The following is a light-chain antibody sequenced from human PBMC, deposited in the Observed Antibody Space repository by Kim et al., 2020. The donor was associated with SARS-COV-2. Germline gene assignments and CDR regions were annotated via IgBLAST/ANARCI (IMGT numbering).Light chain of an antibody. CDR3: QQYADWPLT. CDR1: KKGGSA. V-gene: IGKV3-15*01. Sequence: GERETQTGRARKKGGSALAWNQNQQGQETRLLNSGESTRDTGIPGRFRGSGDGTEFTLTISSLQSEDCTGYYCQQYADWPLTVGGGTKVDIK. CDR2: GES. J-gene: IGKJ4*01.